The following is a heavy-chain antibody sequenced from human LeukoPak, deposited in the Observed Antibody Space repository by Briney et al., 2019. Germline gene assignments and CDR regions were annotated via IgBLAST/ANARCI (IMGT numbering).Heavy chain of an antibody. D-gene: IGHD6-6*01. CDR1: GGTFSSYA. Sequence: ASVKVSCKASGGTFSSYAISWVRQAPGQGLEWMGWMSPNSGNTGYAQKFQGRVTMTRNTSISTAYMELSSLRSEDTAVYYCARGNEYSPTDYWGQGTLVTVSS. V-gene: IGHV1-8*02. CDR2: MSPNSGNT. CDR3: ARGNEYSPTDY. J-gene: IGHJ4*02.